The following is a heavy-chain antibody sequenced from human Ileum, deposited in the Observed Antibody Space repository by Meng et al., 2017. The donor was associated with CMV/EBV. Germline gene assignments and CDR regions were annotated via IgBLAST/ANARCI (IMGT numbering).Heavy chain of an antibody. CDR1: AASVTNGDYY. CDR3: ARFRIAALGNLFDP. D-gene: IGHD6-13*01. J-gene: IGHJ5*02. V-gene: IGHV4-30-4*08. Sequence: QVQLQASGPGLVQPSQTLSLSFTGPAASVTNGDYYWSRIRQPPGKGLEWIGYIFFSGNTYYNPSLNNRVIISIDTPRNQFSLKVDSVTAADTAVYYCARFRIAALGNLFDPWGHGTLVTVSS. CDR2: IFFSGNT.